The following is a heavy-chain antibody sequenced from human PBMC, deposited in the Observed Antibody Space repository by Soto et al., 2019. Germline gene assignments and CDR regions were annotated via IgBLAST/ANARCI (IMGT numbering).Heavy chain of an antibody. Sequence: GASVKASCKASGYSFTTYGISCVRQAPGQGLEWMGWTSSNNGKTKYAQKFQGRVTMTTDKSTNTVHMELRSLRSGDTAVYYCARTSVAQSEDYFDYWGQGTLVTVSS. CDR2: TSSNNGKT. CDR3: ARTSVAQSEDYFDY. CDR1: GYSFTTYG. J-gene: IGHJ4*02. D-gene: IGHD5-12*01. V-gene: IGHV1-18*01.